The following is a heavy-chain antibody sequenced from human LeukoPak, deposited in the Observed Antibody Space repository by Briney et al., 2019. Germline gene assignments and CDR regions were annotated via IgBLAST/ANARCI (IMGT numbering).Heavy chain of an antibody. J-gene: IGHJ4*02. Sequence: PSETLYLTCNVSGGSISSNEYYWGWIRQPPGKGLEWIAKMYSSGSTYYNPSLKSRVTISIDTSKNQLSLKLSSVTAADTAVYYCARQRQRYFDWLSPANIDYWGQGTLVTVSS. CDR3: ARQRQRYFDWLSPANIDY. CDR1: GGSISSNEYY. D-gene: IGHD3-9*01. V-gene: IGHV4-39*01. CDR2: MYSSGST.